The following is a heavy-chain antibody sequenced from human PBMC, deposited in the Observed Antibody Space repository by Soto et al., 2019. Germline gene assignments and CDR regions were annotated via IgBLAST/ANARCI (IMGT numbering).Heavy chain of an antibody. CDR2: IYHGLSI. Sequence: SETLSLTCAVYSGSFSGYYWSWIRQPPGKGLEWIGEIYHGLSIVYNPSLKSRVTISGDSSKNQFSLKLSSVTAADTAVYYCARHGGYYFDYWGQGTLVTVS. J-gene: IGHJ4*02. V-gene: IGHV4-34*01. CDR3: ARHGGYYFDY. D-gene: IGHD3-16*01. CDR1: SGSFSGYY.